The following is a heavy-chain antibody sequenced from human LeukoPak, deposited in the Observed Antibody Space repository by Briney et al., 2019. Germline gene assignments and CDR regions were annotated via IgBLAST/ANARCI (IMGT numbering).Heavy chain of an antibody. V-gene: IGHV4-39*01. Sequence: PSETLSLTCTVAGGSIRSDDYWWGRIRQPPGRGLEWIWTIFHSGSTYYDPSLKSRVTISVDTSNNQFSLKLISVTAADTAVYYCAKGVVVVPADLGRTGLDYWGQGTLVTVSS. J-gene: IGHJ4*02. D-gene: IGHD2-2*01. CDR1: GGSIRSDDYW. CDR2: IFHSGST. CDR3: AKGVVVVPADLGRTGLDY.